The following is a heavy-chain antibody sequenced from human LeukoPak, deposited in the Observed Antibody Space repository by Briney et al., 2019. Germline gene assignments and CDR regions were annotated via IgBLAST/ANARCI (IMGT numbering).Heavy chain of an antibody. V-gene: IGHV4-59*01. D-gene: IGHD3-22*01. CDR1: GGSISIYY. J-gene: IGHJ3*02. CDR3: ARGYDSSYDAFDI. CDR2: IYYSGST. Sequence: PSETLSLTCTVSGGSISIYYWSWIRQPPGKGLEWIGYIYYSGSTNYNPSLKSRVTISVDTSKNQFSLKLNSVTAADTAVYYCARGYDSSYDAFDIWGQGTMVTVSS.